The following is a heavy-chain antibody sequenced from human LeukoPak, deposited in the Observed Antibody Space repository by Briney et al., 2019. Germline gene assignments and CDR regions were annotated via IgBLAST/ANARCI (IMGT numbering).Heavy chain of an antibody. CDR3: ARRNYFDY. CDR1: GGSFSGYY. J-gene: IGHJ4*02. CDR2: INHSGST. V-gene: IGHV4-34*01. Sequence: KTSETPSLTCAVYGGSFSGYYWSWIHQPPGKGLEWIGEINHSGSTNYNPSLKSRVTISVDTSKNQFSLKLSSVTAADTAVYYCARRNYFDYWGQGTLVTVSS.